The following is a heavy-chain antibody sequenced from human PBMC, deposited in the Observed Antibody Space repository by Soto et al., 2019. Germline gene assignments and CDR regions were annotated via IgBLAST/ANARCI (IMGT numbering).Heavy chain of an antibody. CDR2: ISGSGGST. CDR1: GFTFSSYA. CDR3: AKDQLAYYDFWSGNNSEGTFDY. J-gene: IGHJ4*02. D-gene: IGHD3-3*01. Sequence: GGSLRLSCAASGFTFSSYAMSWVRQAPGKGLEWVSAISGSGGSTYYADSVKGRFTISRDNSKNTLYLQMNSLRAEDTAVYYCAKDQLAYYDFWSGNNSEGTFDYWGQGTLVTVSS. V-gene: IGHV3-23*01.